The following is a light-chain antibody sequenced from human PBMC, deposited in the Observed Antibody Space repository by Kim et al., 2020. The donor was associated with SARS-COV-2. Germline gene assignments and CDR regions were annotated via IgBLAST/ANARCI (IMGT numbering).Light chain of an antibody. CDR2: AAS. J-gene: IGKJ5*01. V-gene: IGKV1-39*01. CDR1: QSITTY. CDR3: QQSYSAPIT. Sequence: ASVGDRVTITCRASQSITTYLNWYQQKPGKAPKLLIYAASSLQSGVPSRFSGSGSGTDFTLTISSLQPEDFATYYCQQSYSAPITFGQGTRLEIK.